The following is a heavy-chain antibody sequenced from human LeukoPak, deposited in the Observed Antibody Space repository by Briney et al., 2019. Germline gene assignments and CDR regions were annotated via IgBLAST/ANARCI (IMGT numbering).Heavy chain of an antibody. CDR2: IYYSGST. D-gene: IGHD6-19*01. J-gene: IGHJ4*02. CDR3: ASPTGGSSGLTLGY. V-gene: IGHV4-39*01. CDR1: GGSISSSSYY. Sequence: SETLSLTCTVSGGSISSSSYYWGWIRQPPGKGLEWIGSIYYSGSTYYNPSLKSRVTISVDTSKNQFSLKLSSVTAADTAVYYCASPTGGSSGLTLGYWGQGTLVTVSS.